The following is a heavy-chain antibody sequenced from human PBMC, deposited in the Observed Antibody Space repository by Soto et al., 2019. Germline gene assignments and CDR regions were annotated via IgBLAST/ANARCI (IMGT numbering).Heavy chain of an antibody. J-gene: IGHJ6*02. V-gene: IGHV1-69*01. D-gene: IGHD5-12*01. Sequence: QVQLVQSGAEVKKPGSSVKVSCKASGGTFSSYSISWVRQAPGQGLEWMGGIIPIFGTANYAQKFQGRGTTTADEPTSTAYRELSSLRSEDTAVYYCARVSWISIGTLYSIDVWGQGTTVTVSS. CDR1: GGTFSSYS. CDR2: IIPIFGTA. CDR3: ARVSWISIGTLYSIDV.